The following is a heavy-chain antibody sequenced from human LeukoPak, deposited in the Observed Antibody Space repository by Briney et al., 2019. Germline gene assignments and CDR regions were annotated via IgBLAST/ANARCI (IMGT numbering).Heavy chain of an antibody. CDR1: GYTFTGFY. D-gene: IGHD6-13*01. CDR2: INPYSGDT. Sequence: ASVKVSCKASGYTFTGFYMHWVRQAPGHGLEWMGWINPYSGDTNYAQKFQGGVTMARDTPISTAYMELSRLRSDDTAVYYRARDQGVAAAGSEYYYSGMNVWGQGTTVTVSS. V-gene: IGHV1-2*02. CDR3: ARDQGVAAAGSEYYYSGMNV. J-gene: IGHJ6*02.